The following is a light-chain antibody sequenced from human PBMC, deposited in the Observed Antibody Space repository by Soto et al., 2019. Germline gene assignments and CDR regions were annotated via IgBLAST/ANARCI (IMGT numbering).Light chain of an antibody. J-gene: IGLJ2*01. Sequence: QSALTQPASVSGSPGQSITISCTGTSSDVAGYNYVSWYQQHPGKAPKLMIYDVSNRPSGVSNRFSGSKSGNTASLTISGLQAEDEADYYCSLYTSSSTLVFGGGTKLTVL. V-gene: IGLV2-14*01. CDR1: SSDVAGYNY. CDR3: SLYTSSSTLV. CDR2: DVS.